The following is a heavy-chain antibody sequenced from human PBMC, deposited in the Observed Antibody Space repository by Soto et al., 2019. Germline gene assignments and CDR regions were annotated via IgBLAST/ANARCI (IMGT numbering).Heavy chain of an antibody. CDR1: GDSVSSSSGA. J-gene: IGHJ4*02. CDR2: TYYRSKWYN. V-gene: IGHV6-1*01. Sequence: QVQLQQSGPGLVKPSQTLSLTCAISGDSVSSSSGAWNWIRQSPWRGLEWLGRTYYRSKWYNDYAESVKSRITINSDTSKNQFSLQLKSVTLEDTAVYYCARSGTIFGLVTGFMDYWGQGTLVTVSS. D-gene: IGHD3-3*01. CDR3: ARSGTIFGLVTGFMDY.